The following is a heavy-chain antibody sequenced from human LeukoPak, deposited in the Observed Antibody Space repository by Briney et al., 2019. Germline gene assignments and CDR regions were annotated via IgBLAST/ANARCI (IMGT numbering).Heavy chain of an antibody. J-gene: IGHJ4*02. CDR1: GYIFTSNW. Sequence: GESLKISCKGSGYIFTSNWIGWVRQMPGKGLEWMGFIYPGDSHTRYDPSFEGQVTISADKSISTALLQWSSLKASDTAMYYCARQSRDGSGSRGYSFDFWGQGALVTVSS. CDR3: ARQSRDGSGSRGYSFDF. V-gene: IGHV5-51*01. D-gene: IGHD3-10*01. CDR2: IYPGDSHT.